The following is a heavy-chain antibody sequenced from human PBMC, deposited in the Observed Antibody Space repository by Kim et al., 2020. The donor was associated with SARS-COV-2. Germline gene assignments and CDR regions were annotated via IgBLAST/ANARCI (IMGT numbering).Heavy chain of an antibody. J-gene: IGHJ4*02. CDR2: IGGNGDST. D-gene: IGHD3-9*01. CDR3: AKGGLARHDY. CDR1: GFAFSSYA. Sequence: GGSLRLSCAASGFAFSSYAMTWVRQAPGKGLEWVSTIGGNGDSTYYADSVKGRFTTSRDNSKNTLYVQMNSLRAEDTAVYYCAKGGLARHDYWGQGTLVTVSS. V-gene: IGHV3-23*01.